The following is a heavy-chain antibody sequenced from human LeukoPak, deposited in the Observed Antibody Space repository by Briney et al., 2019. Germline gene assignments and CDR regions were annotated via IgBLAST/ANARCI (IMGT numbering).Heavy chain of an antibody. Sequence: PGGSLRLSCAASGFTFSTYAMTWVRQAPGRGLEWVSTIRGSGGSTYYADSVKGRFTISRDISKNTVDLQMNNLRAEDTAVYYCARYCSGGNCDSGLVYGGQGTMVAVSS. D-gene: IGHD2-15*01. V-gene: IGHV3-23*01. J-gene: IGHJ4*02. CDR3: ARYCSGGNCDSGLVY. CDR1: GFTFSTYA. CDR2: IRGSGGST.